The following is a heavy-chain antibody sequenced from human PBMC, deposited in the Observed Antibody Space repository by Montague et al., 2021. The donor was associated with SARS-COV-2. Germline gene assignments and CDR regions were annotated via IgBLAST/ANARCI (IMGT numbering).Heavy chain of an antibody. V-gene: IGHV4-59*07. CDR2: IYYSGST. J-gene: IGHJ3*02. CDR3: ARGSGWMGNAFDI. D-gene: IGHD6-19*01. Sequence: SDTLSLTCTVSGGSISSYYWSWIRQPPGKGLEWIGYIYYSGSTNXNPSLKSRVTISVDTFKNQFSLKLSSVTAADTAVYYCARGSGWMGNAFDIWGQGTMVTVSS. CDR1: GGSISSYY.